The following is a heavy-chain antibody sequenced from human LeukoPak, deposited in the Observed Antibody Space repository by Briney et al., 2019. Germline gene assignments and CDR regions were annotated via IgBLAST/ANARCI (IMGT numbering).Heavy chain of an antibody. J-gene: IGHJ4*02. D-gene: IGHD6-19*01. CDR2: IKGNGGTT. V-gene: IGHV3-43*02. Sequence: GVSLRLSCAASGFTFHNYAMHWVRQAPGQGLEWVSLIKGNGGTTYNADSVKGRFAISRDNSKNSLYLQINSLRTEDTALYYCAKDIGSGWSFDYWGQGTLVTVSS. CDR1: GFTFHNYA. CDR3: AKDIGSGWSFDY.